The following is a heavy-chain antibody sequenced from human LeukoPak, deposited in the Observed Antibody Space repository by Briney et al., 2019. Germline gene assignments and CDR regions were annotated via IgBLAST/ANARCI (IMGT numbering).Heavy chain of an antibody. Sequence: GGSLRLSCAASGFTFSTYNMNWVRQAPGKGLEWVSYISSSSSTIYYANSVKGRFTISRDNAKNSLCLQMNSLRAEDTAVYYCARGGEQWLVYYYYYMDVWGKGTTVTISS. V-gene: IGHV3-48*01. D-gene: IGHD6-19*01. J-gene: IGHJ6*03. CDR1: GFTFSTYN. CDR3: ARGGEQWLVYYYYYMDV. CDR2: ISSSSSTI.